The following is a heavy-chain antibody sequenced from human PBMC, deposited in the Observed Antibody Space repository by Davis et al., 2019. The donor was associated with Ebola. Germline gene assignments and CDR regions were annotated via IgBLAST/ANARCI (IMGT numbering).Heavy chain of an antibody. V-gene: IGHV1-69*05. D-gene: IGHD3-16*01. CDR2: IIPIFGTA. CDR3: ARLGEVDY. CDR1: GGTFSSYA. J-gene: IGHJ4*02. Sequence: SVKVSCKASGGTFSSYAISWVRQAPGQGLEWMGGIIPIFGTANYAQKLQGRVTMTTDTSTSTAYMELRSLRSDDTAVYYCARLGEVDYWGQGTLVTVSS.